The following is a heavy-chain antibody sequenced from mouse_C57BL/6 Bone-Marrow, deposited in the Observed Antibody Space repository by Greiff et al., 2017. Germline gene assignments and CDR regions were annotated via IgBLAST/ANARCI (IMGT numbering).Heavy chain of an antibody. D-gene: IGHD2-2*01. CDR2: IYPRSGNT. J-gene: IGHJ3*01. Sequence: QVQLQQSGAELARPGASVKLSCKASGYNFTSYGIRWVKQRTGQGLEWIGEIYPRSGNTYYNAKFQGKATLTADKSSSTAYMELRSLTSENSAVXVCARFYYCYDGWCAYWGQGTLVTVSA. V-gene: IGHV1-81*01. CDR1: GYNFTSYG. CDR3: ARFYYCYDGWCAY.